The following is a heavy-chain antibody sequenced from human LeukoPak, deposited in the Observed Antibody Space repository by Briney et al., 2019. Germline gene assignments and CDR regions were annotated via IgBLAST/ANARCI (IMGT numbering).Heavy chain of an antibody. Sequence: GRSLRLSCAASGFTFSDYYMSWIRQAPGKGLEWVSYISSSSSYTNYADSVKGRFTISRGNAKNSLYLQMNSLRAEDTAVYYCARATDEQWLDYWGQGTLVTVSS. CDR3: ARATDEQWLDY. D-gene: IGHD6-19*01. CDR1: GFTFSDYY. CDR2: ISSSSSYT. V-gene: IGHV3-11*06. J-gene: IGHJ4*02.